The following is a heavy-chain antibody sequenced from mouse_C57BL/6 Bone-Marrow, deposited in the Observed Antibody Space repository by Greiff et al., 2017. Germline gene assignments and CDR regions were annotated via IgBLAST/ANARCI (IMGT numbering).Heavy chain of an antibody. Sequence: EVKLMESGGGLVKPGGSLKLSCAASGFTFSSYTMSWVRQTPEKRLEWVATISGGGGNTYYPDSVKGRFTISRDNAKNTLYLQMSGLRSEDTALYYCARHHYDYYYAMDYWGQGTSVTVSS. CDR3: ARHHYDYYYAMDY. CDR1: GFTFSSYT. CDR2: ISGGGGNT. V-gene: IGHV5-9*01. J-gene: IGHJ4*01. D-gene: IGHD2-4*01.